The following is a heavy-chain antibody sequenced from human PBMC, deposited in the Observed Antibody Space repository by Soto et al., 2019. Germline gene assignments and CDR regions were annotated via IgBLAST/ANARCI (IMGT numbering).Heavy chain of an antibody. CDR1: GYSFTSYW. D-gene: IGHD3-10*01. CDR2: IYPGDSDT. J-gene: IGHJ6*02. V-gene: IGHV5-51*01. CDR3: ATSRLLWFGESNYYYGMDV. Sequence: PGESLKISCKGSGYSFTSYWIGLVRRMPGKSLPWMGIIYPGDSDTRYSPSFQGQVTISADKSISTAYLQWSSLKASDTAMYYCATSRLLWFGESNYYYGMDVWGQGTTVTVSS.